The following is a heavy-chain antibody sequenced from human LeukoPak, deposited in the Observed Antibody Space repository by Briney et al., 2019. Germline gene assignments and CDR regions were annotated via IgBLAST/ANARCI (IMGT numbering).Heavy chain of an antibody. J-gene: IGHJ4*02. V-gene: IGHV4-39*01. CDR1: GASISTSNYF. D-gene: IGHD6-19*01. CDR2: IDYTGST. CDR3: ARRYSSGWYVY. Sequence: PSETLSPNCTVSGASISTSNYFWGGIRQPPGQGLEWIGSIDYTGSTYYHPSLESRVTISVDPSKSQFPRKLTSMTAADTAVYYCARRYSSGWYVYWGQGTLVTVSS.